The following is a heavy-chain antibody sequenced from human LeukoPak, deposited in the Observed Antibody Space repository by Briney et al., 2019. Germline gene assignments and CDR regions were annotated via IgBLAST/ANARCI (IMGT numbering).Heavy chain of an antibody. CDR1: GGSISSSSYY. J-gene: IGHJ4*02. Sequence: SETLSLTCTVSGGSISSSSYYWGWIRQPPGKGLEWIGSIYYSGSTYYNPSLKSRVTISVDTSKNQFSLRLSSVTAADTAVYHCARHSYGTFDYWGQGTLVTVFS. D-gene: IGHD5-18*01. CDR3: ARHSYGTFDY. V-gene: IGHV4-39*01. CDR2: IYYSGST.